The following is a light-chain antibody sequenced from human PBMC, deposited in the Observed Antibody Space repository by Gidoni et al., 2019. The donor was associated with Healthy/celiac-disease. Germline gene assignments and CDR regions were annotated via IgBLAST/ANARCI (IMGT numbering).Light chain of an antibody. Sequence: DIVLTQSPATLSLPPGERATLSCRASQSVSSYLAWYQQNPGQATRLLIYDASSRATGIPARFSGSGSGTDFTLPISSLEPEDFAVYYCQPRSNWLFGPGTKVDIK. J-gene: IGKJ3*01. CDR1: QSVSSY. V-gene: IGKV3-11*01. CDR2: DAS. CDR3: QPRSNWL.